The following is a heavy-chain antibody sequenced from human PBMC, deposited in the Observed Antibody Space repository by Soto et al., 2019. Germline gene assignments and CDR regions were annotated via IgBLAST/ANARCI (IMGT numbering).Heavy chain of an antibody. V-gene: IGHV3-30*18. CDR2: ISYDGSNK. Sequence: QVQLVESGGGVVQPGRSLRLSCAASGFTFSSYGMHWVRQAPGKGLEWVAVISYDGSNKYYADFVKGRFTISRDNSKNTLYLQRTSLRAEDTAVYYCAKRSPYTSSWYLIDYWGQGTLVTVSS. CDR1: GFTFSSYG. D-gene: IGHD6-13*01. CDR3: AKRSPYTSSWYLIDY. J-gene: IGHJ4*02.